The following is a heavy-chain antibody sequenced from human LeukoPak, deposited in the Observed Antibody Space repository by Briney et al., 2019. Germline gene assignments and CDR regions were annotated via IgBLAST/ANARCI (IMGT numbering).Heavy chain of an antibody. V-gene: IGHV3-23*01. CDR1: GFTFSSSS. Sequence: PGGSLRLSCAASGFTFSSSSMSWVRQAPGKGLEWVSVISGSGGSTDYADSVKGRFTISRDNSKNTLYLQMNSLRAEDTAVYYCAKNYGDYADDYFDYWGQGTLVTVSS. CDR3: AKNYGDYADDYFDY. J-gene: IGHJ4*02. D-gene: IGHD4-17*01. CDR2: ISGSGGST.